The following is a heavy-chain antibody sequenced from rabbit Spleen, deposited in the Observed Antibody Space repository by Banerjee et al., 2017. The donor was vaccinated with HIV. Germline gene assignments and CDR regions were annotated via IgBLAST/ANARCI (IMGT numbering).Heavy chain of an antibody. V-gene: IGHV1S45*01. CDR1: GFSFSSSYY. Sequence: QALLEASGGGLVQPEGSLPLTCTASGFSFSSSYYMCCVRQAPGKGLEWIACIYAGSSGSTDYASGAKGLFTISKTSSTTVTLQMTSLTAADTASYFWARVLSADSSYSNWWGPGTLVTVS. J-gene: IGHJ4*01. CDR3: ARVLSADSSYSNW. CDR2: IYAGSSGST. D-gene: IGHD8-1*01.